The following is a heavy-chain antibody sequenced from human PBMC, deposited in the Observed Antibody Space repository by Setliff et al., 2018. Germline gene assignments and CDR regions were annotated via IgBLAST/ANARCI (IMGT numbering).Heavy chain of an antibody. J-gene: IGHJ2*01. D-gene: IGHD3-9*01. CDR1: GYTFTIYA. CDR3: AREVYDILTGYSYWYFDL. CDR2: INAGNGNT. V-gene: IGHV1-3*01. Sequence: ASVKVSCKASGYTFTIYAIHWVRQAPGQRLEWMGWINAGNGNTKYSQKFQGRVTITRDTSASTAYMELSSLRSEDTAVYYCAREVYDILTGYSYWYFDLWGRGTLVTVSS.